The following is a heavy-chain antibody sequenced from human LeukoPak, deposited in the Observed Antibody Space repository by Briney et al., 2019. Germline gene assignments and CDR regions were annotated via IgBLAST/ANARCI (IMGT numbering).Heavy chain of an antibody. J-gene: IGHJ4*02. V-gene: IGHV4-39*01. CDR1: GGSISSSSYY. CDR2: IYHSGST. D-gene: IGHD3-16*02. Sequence: KPSETLSLTCTVSGGSISSSSYYWGWIRQPPGKGLEWIGSIYHSGSTYYNPSLKSRVTISVDTSKNQFSLKLSSVTAADTAVYYCARGVWGSYRYTGSFDYWGQGTLVIVSS. CDR3: ARGVWGSYRYTGSFDY.